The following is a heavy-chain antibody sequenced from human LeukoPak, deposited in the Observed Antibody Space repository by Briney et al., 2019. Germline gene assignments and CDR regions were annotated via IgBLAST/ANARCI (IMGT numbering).Heavy chain of an antibody. D-gene: IGHD1-26*01. CDR3: VRTAIGRPFDY. J-gene: IGHJ4*02. Sequence: ASVKVSCKASGYTFTGYYMHWMRLAPGQGLEWMGWINPNNGDTDYAQKFQGRVTMTRDTSISTAYMELRRLGSDDTAVYYCVRTAIGRPFDYWGQGTLVTVSS. CDR2: INPNNGDT. CDR1: GYTFTGYY. V-gene: IGHV1-2*02.